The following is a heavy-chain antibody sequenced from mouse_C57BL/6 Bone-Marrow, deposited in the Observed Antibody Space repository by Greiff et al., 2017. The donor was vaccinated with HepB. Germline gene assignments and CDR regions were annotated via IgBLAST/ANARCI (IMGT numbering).Heavy chain of an antibody. V-gene: IGHV3-6*01. CDR1: GYSITSGYY. CDR2: ISYDGSN. D-gene: IGHD4-1*01. Sequence: VQLKESGPGLVKPSQSLSLTCSVTGYSITSGYYWNWIRQFPGNKLEWMGYISYDGSNNYNPSLKNRISITRDTSKNQFFLKLNSVTTEDTATYYCASVGTGFAYWGQGTLVTVSA. J-gene: IGHJ3*01. CDR3: ASVGTGFAY.